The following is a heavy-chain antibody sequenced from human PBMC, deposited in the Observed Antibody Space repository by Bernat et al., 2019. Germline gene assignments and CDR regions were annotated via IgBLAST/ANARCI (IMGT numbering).Heavy chain of an antibody. CDR1: GGSISSSSYY. V-gene: IGHV4-39*01. D-gene: IGHD6-19*01. CDR3: ARQSGIAVLFDY. CDR2: IYYSGST. Sequence: QLQLQESGPGLVKPSETLSLTCTVSGGSISSSSYYRGWIRQPPGKGLEWIGSIYYSGSTYYNPSLKSRVTISVDTSKNQFSLKLSSVTAADTAVYYCARQSGIAVLFDYWGQGTLVTVSS. J-gene: IGHJ4*02.